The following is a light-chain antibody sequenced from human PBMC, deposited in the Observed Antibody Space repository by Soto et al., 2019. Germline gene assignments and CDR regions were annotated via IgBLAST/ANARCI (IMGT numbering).Light chain of an antibody. V-gene: IGKV3-20*01. CDR3: QQYGTSPFT. CDR1: QRLSSTY. J-gene: IGKJ3*01. CDR2: AAS. Sequence: EIVLTQSPGTLSLSPGERATLSCRASQRLSSTYLAWYQQKPGQAPRLLIYAASSRATGIPDRFSGSGSGTGFTLTVSRLEPEDFAVYYCQQYGTSPFTFGPGTKVDIK.